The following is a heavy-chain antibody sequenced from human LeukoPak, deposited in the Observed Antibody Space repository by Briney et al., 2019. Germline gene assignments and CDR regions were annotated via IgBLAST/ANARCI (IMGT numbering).Heavy chain of an antibody. J-gene: IGHJ6*02. CDR3: ARQGPAAPSYYYHRMDV. V-gene: IGHV4-59*08. Sequence: SETLSLTCTVSGGSISSYYWSWIRQPPGKGLEWIGYIYYSGSTNYNPSLKSRVTISVDTSKNQFSLKLSSVTAAETAVYYCARQGPAAPSYYYHRMDVWGQGTTVTVSS. CDR1: GGSISSYY. CDR2: IYYSGST.